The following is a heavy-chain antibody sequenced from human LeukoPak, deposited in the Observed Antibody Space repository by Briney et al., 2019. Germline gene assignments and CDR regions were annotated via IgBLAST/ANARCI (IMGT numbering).Heavy chain of an antibody. Sequence: GGSLRLSCAASGFTFSSYWMHWVRQAPGKGLVWVSRINSDGSSISYADSVKGRFTISRDNAKNTLYLQMNSLRAEDTALYYCARGRGYGDYIGHFDYWGQGTLVTVSS. V-gene: IGHV3-74*01. CDR1: GFTFSSYW. D-gene: IGHD4-17*01. CDR2: INSDGSSI. CDR3: ARGRGYGDYIGHFDY. J-gene: IGHJ4*02.